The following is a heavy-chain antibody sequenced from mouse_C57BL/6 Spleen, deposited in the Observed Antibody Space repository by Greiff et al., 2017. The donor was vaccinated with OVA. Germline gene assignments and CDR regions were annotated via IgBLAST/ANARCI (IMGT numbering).Heavy chain of an antibody. J-gene: IGHJ1*03. CDR1: GYTFTSYW. Sequence: VQLQQPGAELVMPGASVKLSCKASGYTFTSYWMHWVKQRPGQGLEWIGEIDPSDSYTNYNQKFKGKSTLTVDKSSSTAYMQLSSLTSEDSAVYYCARGYGSSDWYFDVWGTGTTVTVSS. CDR3: ARGYGSSDWYFDV. V-gene: IGHV1-69*01. D-gene: IGHD1-1*01. CDR2: IDPSDSYT.